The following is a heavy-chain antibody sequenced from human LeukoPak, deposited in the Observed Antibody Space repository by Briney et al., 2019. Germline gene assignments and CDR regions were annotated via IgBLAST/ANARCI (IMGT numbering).Heavy chain of an antibody. V-gene: IGHV3-13*01. Sequence: GGSLRLSCAASGFTFSSYDMHWVRQATGKGLEWVSAIGTAGDTYYPGSVKGRFTISRENAKNSLYLQMNSLRAGDTAVYYCARAWRGSGWTDYYYYGMDVWGQGTTVTVSS. J-gene: IGHJ6*02. CDR2: IGTAGDT. CDR3: ARAWRGSGWTDYYYYGMDV. D-gene: IGHD6-19*01. CDR1: GFTFSSYD.